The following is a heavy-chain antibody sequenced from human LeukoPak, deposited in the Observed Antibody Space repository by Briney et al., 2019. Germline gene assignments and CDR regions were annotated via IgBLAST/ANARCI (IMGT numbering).Heavy chain of an antibody. V-gene: IGHV4-34*01. J-gene: IGHJ4*02. D-gene: IGHD1-26*01. CDR3: ARFMVGATLDY. CDR1: GGSFSGYY. Sequence: SEILSLTCAVYGGSFSGYYWSWIRQPPGKGLEWIGEINHSGSTNYNPSLKSRVTISVDTSKNQFSLKLSSVTAADTAVYYCARFMVGATLDYWGQGTLVTVSS. CDR2: INHSGST.